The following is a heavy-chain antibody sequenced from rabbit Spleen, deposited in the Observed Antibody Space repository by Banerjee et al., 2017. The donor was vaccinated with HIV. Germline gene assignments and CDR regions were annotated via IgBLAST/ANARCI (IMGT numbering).Heavy chain of an antibody. CDR2: IDPVVGST. Sequence: QEQLEESAGGLVQPGGSLKLSCKASGFDFSGYGMSWVRQAPGKGLEWIGYIDPVVGSTSCAGGVNGRFPSPRHNAQNTLYLQLYSLTGADTATYFCARILVFSGSSYPYNLWGPGTLVTVS. CDR1: GFDFSGYG. D-gene: IGHD8-1*01. J-gene: IGHJ4*01. CDR3: ARILVFSGSSYPYNL. V-gene: IGHV1S47*01.